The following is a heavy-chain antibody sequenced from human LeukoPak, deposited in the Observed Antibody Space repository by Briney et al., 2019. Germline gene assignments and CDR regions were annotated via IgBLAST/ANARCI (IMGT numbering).Heavy chain of an antibody. D-gene: IGHD3-16*02. CDR1: GGSFSGYY. V-gene: IGHV4-34*01. CDR2: INHSGST. Sequence: PSETLSLTCAVYGGSFSGYYWSWIRQPPGKGLEWIGEINHSGSTNYNPSLKSRVTISVDTSKNQFSLKLSPVTAADTAVYYCARDPSYYDYVWGSYRPFDYWGQGTLVTVSS. J-gene: IGHJ4*02. CDR3: ARDPSYYDYVWGSYRPFDY.